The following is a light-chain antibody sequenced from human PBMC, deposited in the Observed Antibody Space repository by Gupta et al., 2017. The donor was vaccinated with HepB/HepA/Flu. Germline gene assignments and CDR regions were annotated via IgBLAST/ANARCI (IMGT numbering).Light chain of an antibody. CDR2: YND. J-gene: IGLJ2*01. V-gene: IGLV1-44*01. Sequence: HSVLTQSTSLSGPPGQRVTISCSGSSSNVGSNNVNWYQQLPGTAPKLLIYYNDERPSGVPDRISGSKSGTSASLAISGLQAEDEADYYCAAWDTSLNAVVFGGGTKLTVL. CDR1: SSNVGSNN. CDR3: AAWDTSLNAVV.